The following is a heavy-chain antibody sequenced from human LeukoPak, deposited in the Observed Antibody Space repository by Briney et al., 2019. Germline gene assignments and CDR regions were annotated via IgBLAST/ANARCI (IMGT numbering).Heavy chain of an antibody. J-gene: IGHJ4*02. V-gene: IGHV3-30-3*01. Sequence: AGGSLRLSCAASGFTFSSYAVHWVRQAPGRGLEWVAVISYDGSNKYYADSVKGRFSISRDNSKNTLYLQMNSLRAEDTAVYYCARRYDGSDYWGQGTLVTVSS. CDR1: GFTFSSYA. CDR2: ISYDGSNK. CDR3: ARRYDGSDY. D-gene: IGHD5-24*01.